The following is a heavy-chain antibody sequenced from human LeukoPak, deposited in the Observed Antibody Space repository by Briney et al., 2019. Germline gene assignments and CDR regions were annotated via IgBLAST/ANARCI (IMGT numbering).Heavy chain of an antibody. V-gene: IGHV4-61*05. J-gene: IGHJ4*02. D-gene: IGHD3-22*01. CDR1: GGSISSSSYY. Sequence: SETLSLTRTVSGGSISSSSYYWSWIRQPPGKGLEWIGYIYYSGSTNYNPSLKSRVTISVDTSKNQFSLKLSSVTAADTAVYYCACLEYYYDIINWGQGTLVTVSS. CDR3: ACLEYYYDIIN. CDR2: IYYSGST.